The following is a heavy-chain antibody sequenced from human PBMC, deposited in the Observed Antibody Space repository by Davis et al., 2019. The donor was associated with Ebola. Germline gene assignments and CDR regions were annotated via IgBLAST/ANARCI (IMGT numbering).Heavy chain of an antibody. V-gene: IGHV3-7*01. J-gene: IGHJ6*02. CDR1: GFTFSSYW. CDR3: ARGSSSWSYSAYYYDYGLDV. D-gene: IGHD6-13*01. CDR2: IKHDGSEQ. Sequence: GESLKISCAASGFTFSSYWMSWVRQAPGKGLEWVANIKHDGSEQYSVDSVKGRFTISRDNAKNSLYLQMNSLRAEDTAVYYCARGSSSWSYSAYYYDYGLDVWGQGTTVTVSS.